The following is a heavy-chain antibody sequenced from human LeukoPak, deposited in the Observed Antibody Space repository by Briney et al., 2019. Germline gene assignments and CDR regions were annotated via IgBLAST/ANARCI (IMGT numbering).Heavy chain of an antibody. CDR1: GDSINSHH. CDR2: MYYSGST. D-gene: IGHD3-10*01. J-gene: IGHJ6*03. CDR3: ARLDRFGANYYYMDV. Sequence: SETLSLTCTVSGDSINSHHWNWIRQPPGKGLEWIGYMYYSGSTKYNPSLKSRDAISIDTSKNQFSLKLSSVTAADTAVYYCARLDRFGANYYYMDVWGKGTSVTVSS. V-gene: IGHV4-59*11.